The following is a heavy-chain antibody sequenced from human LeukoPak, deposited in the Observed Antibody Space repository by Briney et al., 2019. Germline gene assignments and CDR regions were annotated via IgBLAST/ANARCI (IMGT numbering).Heavy chain of an antibody. CDR1: GFTFKRQA. Sequence: GSLRLSCAASGFTFKRQAMSWVRQGSREGVEVVSAISGSGGSTYYADSVKGRFTISRDNSKNTLYLQMNSLRAEDTAVYYCAKDSAGDYIPDFDYWGQGTLVTVSS. J-gene: IGHJ4*02. CDR3: AKDSAGDYIPDFDY. D-gene: IGHD4-17*01. CDR2: ISGSGGST. V-gene: IGHV3-23*01.